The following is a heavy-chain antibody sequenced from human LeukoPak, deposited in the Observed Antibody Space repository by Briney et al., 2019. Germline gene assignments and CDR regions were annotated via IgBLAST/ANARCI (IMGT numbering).Heavy chain of an antibody. Sequence: GGSLRLSCAASGFTFSSYGMHWVRQAPGKGLEWVAVIWYDGSNKYYADSVKGRFTISRDNSKNTLYLQMNSLRAEDTAVYYCARSASGGYDYQGNWGQGTLVTVSS. CDR3: ARSASGGYDYQGN. V-gene: IGHV3-33*01. D-gene: IGHD5-12*01. CDR2: IWYDGSNK. CDR1: GFTFSSYG. J-gene: IGHJ4*02.